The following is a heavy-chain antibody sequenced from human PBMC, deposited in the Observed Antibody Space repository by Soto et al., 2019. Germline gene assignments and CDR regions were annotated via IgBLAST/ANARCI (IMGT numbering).Heavy chain of an antibody. Sequence: SETLSLTCTVSGFSISSCGYYWGWIRQHPGKGLEWIGNIYRSGRTYYNPSLKSRVIMSVDTSKNHFYLNLNSVTAADTAMYFCARGTGGDGEYHSDYWGQGGLVTVSS. V-gene: IGHV4-31*03. J-gene: IGHJ4*02. CDR2: IYRSGRT. D-gene: IGHD4-17*01. CDR3: ARGTGGDGEYHSDY. CDR1: GFSISSCGYY.